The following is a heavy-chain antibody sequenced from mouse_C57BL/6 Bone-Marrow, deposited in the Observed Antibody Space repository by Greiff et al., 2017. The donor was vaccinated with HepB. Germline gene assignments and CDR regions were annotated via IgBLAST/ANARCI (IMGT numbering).Heavy chain of an antibody. CDR1: GYTFTSYW. Sequence: VQLQQPGAELVKPGASVKLSCKASGYTFTSYWMQWVKQRPGQGLEWIGEIDPSDSYTNYNGKFKGKATLTADKSSSTAYMQLSSLTSEDSAVYFCARGAYWGQGTLVTV. V-gene: IGHV1-50*01. CDR3: ARGAY. J-gene: IGHJ3*01. CDR2: IDPSDSYT.